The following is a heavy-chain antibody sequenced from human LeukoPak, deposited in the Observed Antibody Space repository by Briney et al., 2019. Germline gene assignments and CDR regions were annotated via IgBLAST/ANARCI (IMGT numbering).Heavy chain of an antibody. J-gene: IGHJ3*02. CDR1: GFTFSSYA. D-gene: IGHD1-26*01. Sequence: QGGGSLRLSCAASGFTFSSYAMNWVRQARGKGLEWVSGINISGDKTYYAEIVKGRFTISRDNSKDTLYLQMNSLRDEDTAVYYCAKLNSASYSYDAFDIWGQGAVLAVSS. V-gene: IGHV3-23*01. CDR2: INISGDKT. CDR3: AKLNSASYSYDAFDI.